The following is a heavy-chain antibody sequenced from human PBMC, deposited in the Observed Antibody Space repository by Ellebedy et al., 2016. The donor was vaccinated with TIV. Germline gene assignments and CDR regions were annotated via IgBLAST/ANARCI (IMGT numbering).Heavy chain of an antibody. CDR2: INYSGST. CDR3: ARGGRYGGYGGYDY. Sequence: SETLSLTCTVSGVSFSTHYWSWIRQPPGKGLEWIGYINYSGSTSYSPSLKSRVTISVDTSMNQFSLKLSSLTAADPAVYYCARGGRYGGYGGYDYWGEGTLVTVSS. D-gene: IGHD5-12*01. CDR1: GVSFSTHY. J-gene: IGHJ4*02. V-gene: IGHV4-59*11.